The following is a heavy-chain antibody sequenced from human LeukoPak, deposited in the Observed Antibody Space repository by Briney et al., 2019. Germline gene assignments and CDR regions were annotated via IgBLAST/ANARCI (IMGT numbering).Heavy chain of an antibody. J-gene: IGHJ4*02. CDR3: ASVRIFGVGRESAY. CDR2: ISAYNGNT. V-gene: IGHV1-18*01. CDR1: GYTFTSYG. Sequence: GASVKVSCKASGYTFTSYGISWVRQAPGQGLEWMVWISAYNGNTNYAQKLQGRVTMTTDTSTSTAYMELRSLRSDDTAVYYCASVRIFGVGRESAYWGQRTLVTVSS. D-gene: IGHD3-3*01.